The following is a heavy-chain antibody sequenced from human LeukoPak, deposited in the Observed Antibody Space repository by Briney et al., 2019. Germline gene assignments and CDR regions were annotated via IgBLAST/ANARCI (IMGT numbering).Heavy chain of an antibody. J-gene: IGHJ6*02. Sequence: ASVTVSCTASGFTFTSSAVQWMRQARGQRLEWIGWIVVGSGNTNYAQKFQERVTITRDMSTSTAYMELSSLGSEDTAVYYCAAEKGYCSGGSCYSYYYYGMDVWGRGTTVTVSS. CDR1: GFTFTSSA. CDR2: IVVGSGNT. V-gene: IGHV1-58*01. CDR3: AAEKGYCSGGSCYSYYYYGMDV. D-gene: IGHD2-15*01.